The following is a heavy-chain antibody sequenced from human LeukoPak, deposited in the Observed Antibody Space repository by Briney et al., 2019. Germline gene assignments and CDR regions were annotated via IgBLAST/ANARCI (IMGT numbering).Heavy chain of an antibody. J-gene: IGHJ4*02. CDR3: AKSIAAAATGEPFDY. Sequence: GGSLRLSCAASGFTFDDYAMHWVRQAPGKGLEWVSGISWNSGSIGYADSVKGRFTISRDNAKNSLYLQMNSLRAEDTALYYCAKSIAAAATGEPFDYWGQGTLVTVSS. V-gene: IGHV3-9*01. CDR2: ISWNSGSI. D-gene: IGHD6-13*01. CDR1: GFTFDDYA.